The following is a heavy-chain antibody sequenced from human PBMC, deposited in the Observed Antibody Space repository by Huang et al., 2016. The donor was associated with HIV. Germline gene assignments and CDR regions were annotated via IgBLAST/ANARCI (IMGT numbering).Heavy chain of an antibody. V-gene: IGHV1-69*13. D-gene: IGHD4-17*01. CDR3: AGGQLGSYGDYDVLY. CDR2: IIPMFGTP. Sequence: QVQLVQSGAEVKTPGSSVKVSCKASGGTISKYAISWVRQAPGQELEWMGGIIPMFGTPNYARKFQGRVTITADDSTSTTYVEVSSLRSEDTALYYCAGGQLGSYGDYDVLYWGQGTLVTVSS. J-gene: IGHJ4*02. CDR1: GGTISKYA.